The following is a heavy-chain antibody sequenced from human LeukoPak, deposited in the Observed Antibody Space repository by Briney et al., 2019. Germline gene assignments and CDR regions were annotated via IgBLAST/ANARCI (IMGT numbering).Heavy chain of an antibody. Sequence: NPSETLSLTCTLSGGSISTYYWSWIRQPPGKELEWIGYIYHSGSTNYNPSLKSRVTISVDTSKNQFSLKLSSVTAADTAVYYCARGGGYASPIGYWGQGALVTVSS. CDR2: IYHSGST. V-gene: IGHV4-59*01. D-gene: IGHD5-12*01. CDR3: ARGGGYASPIGY. CDR1: GGSISTYY. J-gene: IGHJ4*02.